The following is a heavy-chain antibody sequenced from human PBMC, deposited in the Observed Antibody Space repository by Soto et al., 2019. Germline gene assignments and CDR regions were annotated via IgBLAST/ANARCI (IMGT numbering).Heavy chain of an antibody. CDR3: ARALGSGVAFDI. Sequence: KTGGSLRLSCAASGFTFSSYSMSWVRQAPGKGLEWVSSISSSSSYIYYADSVKGRFTISRDNAKNSLYLQMNSLRAEDTAVYYCARALGSGVAFDIWGQGTMVTVS. CDR2: ISSSSSYI. J-gene: IGHJ3*02. D-gene: IGHD6-25*01. CDR1: GFTFSSYS. V-gene: IGHV3-21*01.